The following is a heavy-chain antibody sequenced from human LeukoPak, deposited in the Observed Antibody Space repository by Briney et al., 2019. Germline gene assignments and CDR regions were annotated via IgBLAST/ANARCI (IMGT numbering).Heavy chain of an antibody. V-gene: IGHV1-69*04. Sequence: GSSVKVSCKASGGTFSSYAISWVRQAPGQGLEWMGRIIPILGIANYARKFQGRVTITADKSTSTAYMELSSLRSEDTAVYYCARVYGSGSYESYWGQGTLVTVSS. CDR3: ARVYGSGSYESY. J-gene: IGHJ4*02. CDR2: IIPILGIA. D-gene: IGHD3-10*01. CDR1: GGTFSSYA.